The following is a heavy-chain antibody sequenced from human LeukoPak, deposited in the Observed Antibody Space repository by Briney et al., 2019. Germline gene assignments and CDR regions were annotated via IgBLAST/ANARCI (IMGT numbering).Heavy chain of an antibody. Sequence: GGSLRLSCSASGFTFSRYAMHWVRQAPGKGLEYVSAISSNGGSTYYADSVKGRFTISRDNSKNTLYLQMSSLRTEDTAVYYCVKDGSGSYYTYYFDYWGQGALVTVSS. J-gene: IGHJ4*02. D-gene: IGHD3-10*01. CDR3: VKDGSGSYYTYYFDY. CDR1: GFTFSRYA. CDR2: ISSNGGST. V-gene: IGHV3-64D*06.